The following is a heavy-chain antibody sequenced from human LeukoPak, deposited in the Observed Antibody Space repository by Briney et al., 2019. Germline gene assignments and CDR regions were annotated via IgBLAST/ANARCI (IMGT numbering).Heavy chain of an antibody. Sequence: ASVKVSCKFSGYTLTELSMHWVRQAPGKGLEWMGGFDPEDGETIYAQKFQGRVTMTEDTSTGTAYMELSSLRSEDTAVYYCATVLVPCGSGSYSAAFDIWGQGTMVTVSS. CDR1: GYTLTELS. J-gene: IGHJ3*02. V-gene: IGHV1-24*01. CDR2: FDPEDGET. D-gene: IGHD3-10*01. CDR3: ATVLVPCGSGSYSAAFDI.